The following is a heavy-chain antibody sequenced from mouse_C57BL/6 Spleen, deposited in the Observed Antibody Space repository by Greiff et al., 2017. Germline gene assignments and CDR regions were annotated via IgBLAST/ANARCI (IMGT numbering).Heavy chain of an antibody. J-gene: IGHJ4*01. D-gene: IGHD1-1*01. CDR2: IYPGSGST. CDR1: GYTFTSYW. V-gene: IGHV1-55*01. Sequence: QVQLQQPGAELVKPGASVKMSCKASGYTFTSYWITWVKQRPGQGLEWIGDIYPGSGSTNYNEKFKSKATLTVDTSSSTAYMQLSSLTSEDSAVYFCGFYYYGSSPLYYAMDYWGQGTSVTVSS. CDR3: GFYYYGSSPLYYAMDY.